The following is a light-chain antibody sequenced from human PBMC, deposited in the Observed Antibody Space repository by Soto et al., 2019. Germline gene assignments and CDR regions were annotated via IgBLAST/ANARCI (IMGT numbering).Light chain of an antibody. CDR3: LQHNTYPLT. Sequence: DIQMTQSPSSLSASVGDRVTITCRASQGIGNDLGWFQQKPGKAPKRLIYAASSLRSGVPSRFSGSGSGTDFTLTISSLQAEDFATYYCLQHNTYPLTFGQGTRLEIK. J-gene: IGKJ5*01. V-gene: IGKV1-17*01. CDR2: AAS. CDR1: QGIGND.